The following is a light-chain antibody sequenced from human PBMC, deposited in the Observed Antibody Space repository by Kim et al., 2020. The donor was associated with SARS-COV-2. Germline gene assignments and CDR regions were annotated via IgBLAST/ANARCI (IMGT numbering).Light chain of an antibody. CDR3: AAWDDSLNGQV. V-gene: IGLV1-44*01. CDR2: SNN. CDR1: SSNIGSNT. J-gene: IGLJ3*02. Sequence: QSVLTQPPSASGTPGQRVTISCSGSSSNIGSNTVNWYQQLPGTAPKLLIYSNNQRPSGVPDRFSGSKSGTSASLAISGLQSEDVADYYCAAWDDSLNGQVFGGGTQLTVL.